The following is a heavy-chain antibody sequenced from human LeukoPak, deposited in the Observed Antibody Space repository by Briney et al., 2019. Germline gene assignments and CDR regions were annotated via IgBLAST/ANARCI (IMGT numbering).Heavy chain of an antibody. V-gene: IGHV1-69*04. J-gene: IGHJ4*02. CDR2: IIPILGIA. Sequence: SVKVSCKASGGTFSSYAISWVRQAPGQGLEWMGRIIPILGIANYAQKFQGRVTITADKSTSTAYMELSSLRSEDTAVYYCARVYGGGDFDYWGQGTLVTVSS. CDR3: ARVYGGGDFDY. D-gene: IGHD3-10*01. CDR1: GGTFSSYA.